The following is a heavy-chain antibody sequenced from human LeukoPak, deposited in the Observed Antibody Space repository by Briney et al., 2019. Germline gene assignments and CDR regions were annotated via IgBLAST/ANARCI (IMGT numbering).Heavy chain of an antibody. CDR1: GGSFSGYY. CDR3: ARRTSSWYSRFSAVVWFDS. Sequence: SETLSLTCAVYGGSFSGYYWSWIRQPPGKGLEWIGGINNSGSTNYNPSLKSRVTISVDTSKNQFSLKLSSVTAADTAVYYCARRTSSWYSRFSAVVWFDSWGQGTLVTVPS. D-gene: IGHD6-13*01. CDR2: INNSGST. J-gene: IGHJ5*01. V-gene: IGHV4-34*01.